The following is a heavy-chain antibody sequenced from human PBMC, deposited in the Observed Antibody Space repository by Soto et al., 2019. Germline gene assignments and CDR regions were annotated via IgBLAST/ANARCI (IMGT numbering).Heavy chain of an antibody. CDR1: GYAFSNHE. Sequence: GSLRLSCAASGYAFSNHEMNWIRQAPGKGLEWVAYISSGGKTTYYADSLKGRFTISRDNDKNSLSLEMNGLRDEDTAMYYCARVGDKFYGLDYWGQGTRVTVSS. V-gene: IGHV3-48*03. CDR2: ISSGGKTT. D-gene: IGHD2-21*02. CDR3: ARVGDKFYGLDY. J-gene: IGHJ4*02.